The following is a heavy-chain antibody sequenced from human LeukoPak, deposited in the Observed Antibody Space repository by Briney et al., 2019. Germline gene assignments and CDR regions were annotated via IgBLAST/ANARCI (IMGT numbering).Heavy chain of an antibody. D-gene: IGHD3-22*01. CDR3: AGVLRYYDSSGLDY. CDR1: GYTFTGYY. CDR2: INPNSGGT. V-gene: IGHV1-2*06. Sequence: ASVKVSCKASGYTFTGYYMHWVRQAPGQGLEWMGRINPNSGGTNYAQKFQGRVTMTRDTSISTAYMELSRLRSDDTAVYYCAGVLRYYDSSGLDYWGQGTLVTVSS. J-gene: IGHJ4*02.